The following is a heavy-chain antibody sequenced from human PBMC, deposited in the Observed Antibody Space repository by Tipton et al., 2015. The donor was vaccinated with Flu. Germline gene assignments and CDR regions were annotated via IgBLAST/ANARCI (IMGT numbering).Heavy chain of an antibody. D-gene: IGHD4-11*01. CDR1: GYSISTGYY. CDR3: ARRHFSNYVSDPKNWFDP. J-gene: IGHJ5*02. CDR2: VYHTGNF. Sequence: GLVKPSETLSLTCGVSGYSISTGYYWGWIRQPPGKALEWIGSVYHTGNFYYNPSLRSRFIMSVDTSQNQFFLHLRSVTAADTAVYYCARRHFSNYVSDPKNWFDPWGQGTLVTVSS. V-gene: IGHV4-38-2*01.